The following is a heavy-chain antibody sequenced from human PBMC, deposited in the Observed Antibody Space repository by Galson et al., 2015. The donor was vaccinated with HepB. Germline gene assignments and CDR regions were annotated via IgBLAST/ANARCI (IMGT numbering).Heavy chain of an antibody. CDR2: INAGNGNT. J-gene: IGHJ5*02. D-gene: IGHD3-10*01. Sequence: VSCKASGYTFTSYAMHWVRQAPGQRLEWMGWINAGNGNTKYSQKFQGRVTITRDTSASTAYMELSSLRSEDTAVYYCARESKLWFGAEDWFDPWGQGTLVTVSS. CDR1: GYTFTSYA. V-gene: IGHV1-3*01. CDR3: ARESKLWFGAEDWFDP.